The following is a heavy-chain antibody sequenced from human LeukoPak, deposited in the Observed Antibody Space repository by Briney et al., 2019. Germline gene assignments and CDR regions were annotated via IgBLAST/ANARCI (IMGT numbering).Heavy chain of an antibody. Sequence: ASVKVSCKASGYTFTSYGISWVRQAPGQGLEWMGTINPSGGRTSYTKKFQGRVIMTRDPSTSTVYMELSSLRSDDTAVYYCAREFAPMVGNAFNIWGQGTVVTVSS. CDR1: GYTFTSYG. CDR2: INPSGGRT. J-gene: IGHJ3*02. V-gene: IGHV1-46*01. D-gene: IGHD3-10*01. CDR3: AREFAPMVGNAFNI.